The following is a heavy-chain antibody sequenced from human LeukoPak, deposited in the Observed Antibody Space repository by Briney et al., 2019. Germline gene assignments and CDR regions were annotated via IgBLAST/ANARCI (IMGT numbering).Heavy chain of an antibody. J-gene: IGHJ3*02. Sequence: GGSLRLSCAASGFTFSSYWMHWVRQAPGKGLVWVSHIVSDATTTSYADSVKGRFTISRDNAKNSLYLQMSSLRDEDTAVYYCARACAAFDIWGQGTMVTVSS. CDR3: ARACAAFDI. V-gene: IGHV3-74*01. CDR2: IVSDATTT. CDR1: GFTFSSYW.